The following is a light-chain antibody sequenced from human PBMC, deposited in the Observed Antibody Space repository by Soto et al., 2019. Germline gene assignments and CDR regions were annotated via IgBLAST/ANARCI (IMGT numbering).Light chain of an antibody. CDR1: SSDVGGYNY. V-gene: IGLV2-14*01. CDR2: DVS. CDR3: SSYTYSRDVV. Sequence: QSVLTQPASVSGSPGQSITISCTGTSSDVGGYNYVSWYQQHPGKAPKLMIYDVSNRPSGVSNRFSGYKSGNTASLTISGLQAEDEADYYCSSYTYSRDVVFGGGTKLTVL. J-gene: IGLJ2*01.